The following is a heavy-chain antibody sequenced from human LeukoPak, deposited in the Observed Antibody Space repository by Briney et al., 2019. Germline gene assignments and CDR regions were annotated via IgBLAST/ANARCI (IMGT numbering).Heavy chain of an antibody. V-gene: IGHV4-39*07. D-gene: IGHD4-23*01. J-gene: IGHJ3*02. CDR2: IYYSGST. CDR1: GGSISSSSYY. Sequence: SETLSLTCTVSGGSISSSSYYWGWIRQPPGKGLEWIGSIYYSGSTYYNPSLKSRVTISVDTSKNQFSLKLSSVTAADTAVYYCARERGQYGGNSYGAFDIWGQGTMVTVSS. CDR3: ARERGQYGGNSYGAFDI.